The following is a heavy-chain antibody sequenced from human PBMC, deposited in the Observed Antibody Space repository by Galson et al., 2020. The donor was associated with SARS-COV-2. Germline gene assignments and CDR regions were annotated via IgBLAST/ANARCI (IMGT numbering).Heavy chain of an antibody. D-gene: IGHD3-10*01. Sequence: QAGGSLRLSCAASGFTFSSYGMHWVRQAPGKGLEWVAVISYDGSNKYYADSVKGRFTISRDNSKNTLYLQMNSLRAEDTAVYYCARETLWFGEFRHYPPDYWGQGTLVTVSS. CDR2: ISYDGSNK. J-gene: IGHJ4*02. CDR3: ARETLWFGEFRHYPPDY. V-gene: IGHV3-30*03. CDR1: GFTFSSYG.